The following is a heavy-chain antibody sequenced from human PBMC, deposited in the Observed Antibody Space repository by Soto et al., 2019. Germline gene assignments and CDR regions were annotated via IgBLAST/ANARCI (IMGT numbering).Heavy chain of an antibody. CDR1: GYTFTRSG. D-gene: IGHD5-12*01. CDR2: ISGYNGDT. J-gene: IGHJ6*02. Sequence: ASVKVSCKASGYTFTRSGISWVRQAPGQGPEWMGWISGYNGDTNYAQTFQGRVTMTTDTSTSTAYMELRSLRSDDTAVYYCAREGVAPYYYYGMDVWGQGTPVTSP. CDR3: AREGVAPYYYYGMDV. V-gene: IGHV1-18*01.